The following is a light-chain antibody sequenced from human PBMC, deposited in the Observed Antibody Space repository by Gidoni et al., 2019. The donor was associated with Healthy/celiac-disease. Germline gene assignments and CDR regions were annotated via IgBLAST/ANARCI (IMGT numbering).Light chain of an antibody. Sequence: SYVLTQPPSVSVAPGQTARIPCGGNNIGSKRVHWYQQKPGQAPVLVVYDDSDRPSGIPERFSGSNSGNTATLTISRGEAGDEADYYGQVWDSSSDHQGVFGGGTKLTVL. CDR3: QVWDSSSDHQGV. CDR1: NIGSKR. CDR2: DDS. J-gene: IGLJ2*01. V-gene: IGLV3-21*02.